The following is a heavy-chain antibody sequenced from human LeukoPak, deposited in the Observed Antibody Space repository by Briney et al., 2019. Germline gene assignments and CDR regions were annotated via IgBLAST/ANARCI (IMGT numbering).Heavy chain of an antibody. CDR3: AKDLEYYYDSSGYYPSVMGDFDY. J-gene: IGHJ4*02. Sequence: GGSLRLSCAASGFTFSSYAMSWVRQAPGKGLEWVSAISGSGGSTYYADSVKGRFTISRDNSKNTLYLQMNSLRAEDTAVYYCAKDLEYYYDSSGYYPSVMGDFDYWGQGTLVTVSS. CDR1: GFTFSSYA. V-gene: IGHV3-23*01. D-gene: IGHD3-22*01. CDR2: ISGSGGST.